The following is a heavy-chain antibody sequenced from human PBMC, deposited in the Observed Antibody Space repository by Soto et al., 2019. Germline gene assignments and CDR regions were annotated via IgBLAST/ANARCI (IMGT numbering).Heavy chain of an antibody. J-gene: IGHJ6*02. CDR2: ISFVASNK. CDR1: GFTFSTYG. CDR3: AKEHDGSGYFHQYGMDV. D-gene: IGHD3-22*01. Sequence: QVQLVESGGGVVQPGRSLTLSCAASGFTFSTYGMHWFGQAPGKGLEWVALISFVASNKYYADSVKGRFTISRDNSKNTLFLLMDSLRAEDTAVYYCAKEHDGSGYFHQYGMDVWGQGTTVTVSS. V-gene: IGHV3-30*18.